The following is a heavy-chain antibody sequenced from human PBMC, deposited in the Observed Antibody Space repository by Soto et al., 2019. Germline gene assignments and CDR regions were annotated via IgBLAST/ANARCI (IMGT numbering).Heavy chain of an antibody. D-gene: IGHD3-10*01. Sequence: AVKVSRKASGGTFSSYAISWVRQAPGQWLEWMGGIIPNFGTANYAQKFQGRVTITADESTSTAYMELGGLRSEDTAVYYCASSGSVVHVYFDYWGQGTLVTVSS. J-gene: IGHJ4*02. CDR2: IIPNFGTA. CDR3: ASSGSVVHVYFDY. V-gene: IGHV1-69*13. CDR1: GGTFSSYA.